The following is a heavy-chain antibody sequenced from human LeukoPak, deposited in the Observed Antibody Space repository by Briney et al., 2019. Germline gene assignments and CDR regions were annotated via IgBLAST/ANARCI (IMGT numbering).Heavy chain of an antibody. CDR2: IYYSGST. CDR1: GGSISSSSYY. V-gene: IGHV4-39*07. J-gene: IGHJ4*02. Sequence: SETLSLTCTVSGGSISSSSYYWGWIRQPPGKGLEWIGSIYYSGSTYYNPSLKSRVTISVDTSKKQFSLKLSSVTAADTAVYYCATEGYCSGGSCYYYFDYWGQGTLVTVSS. CDR3: ATEGYCSGGSCYYYFDY. D-gene: IGHD2-15*01.